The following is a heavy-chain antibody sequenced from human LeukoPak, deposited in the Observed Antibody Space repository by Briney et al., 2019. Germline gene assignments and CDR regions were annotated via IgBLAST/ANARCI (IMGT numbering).Heavy chain of an antibody. Sequence: SETLSLTCAVSGGSLSSGSYYGSWIRQPAGKGLEWIGRIYTSGSTKSNPSLKSRVSISVDTSKNQFSLKLSSVTAADTAVYDCAREVGGSIFGVVTNWFDPWGQGTLVTVSS. CDR3: AREVGGSIFGVVTNWFDP. CDR2: IYTSGST. D-gene: IGHD3-3*01. CDR1: GGSLSSGSYY. V-gene: IGHV4-61*02. J-gene: IGHJ5*02.